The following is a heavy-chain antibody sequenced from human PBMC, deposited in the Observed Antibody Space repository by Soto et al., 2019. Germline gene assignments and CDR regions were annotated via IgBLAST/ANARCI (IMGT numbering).Heavy chain of an antibody. Sequence: GASVKVSCKASGYTFTSYAMHWVRQAPGQRLEWMGWINAGNGNTKYSQKFQGRVTITRDTSASTAYMELSSLRSDDTAVYYCATQAAGLRFGGYYGMDVWGQGTTVTVSS. CDR1: GYTFTSYA. CDR2: INAGNGNT. D-gene: IGHD3-16*01. CDR3: ATQAAGLRFGGYYGMDV. V-gene: IGHV1-3*01. J-gene: IGHJ6*02.